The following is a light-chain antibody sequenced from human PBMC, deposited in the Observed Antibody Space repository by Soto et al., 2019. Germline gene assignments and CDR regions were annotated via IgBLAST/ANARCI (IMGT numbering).Light chain of an antibody. Sequence: QSVLTQPASVSGSAGQSITISCTGTSSDIGGYNYVSWYQQHPGKAPKFMIYDVNNRPSGVSNRFSGSKSGHTASLTISGLQAEDEADYYCCSYTSSSTLVFCGGTKLTVL. J-gene: IGLJ3*02. V-gene: IGLV2-14*01. CDR2: DVN. CDR1: SSDIGGYNY. CDR3: CSYTSSSTLV.